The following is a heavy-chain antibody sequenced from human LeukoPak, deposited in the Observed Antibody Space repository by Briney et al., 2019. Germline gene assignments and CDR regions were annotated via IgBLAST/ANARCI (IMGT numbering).Heavy chain of an antibody. V-gene: IGHV3-53*01. J-gene: IGHJ3*02. CDR3: ARRVGATSASDI. CDR2: IYSGGST. Sequence: GGTLRLSCAASGFTVSSNYMSWVRQAPGKGLEWVSVIYSGGSTYYADSVKGRFTISRDNSKNTLYLQMNSLRAEDTAVYYCARRVGATSASDIWGQGTMVTVSS. CDR1: GFTVSSNY. D-gene: IGHD1-26*01.